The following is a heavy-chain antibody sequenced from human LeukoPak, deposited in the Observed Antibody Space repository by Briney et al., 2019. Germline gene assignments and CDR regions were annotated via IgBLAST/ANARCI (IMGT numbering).Heavy chain of an antibody. CDR1: AFTFSSYG. Sequence: GGSLRLSCAASAFTFSSYGMHWVRQAPGKGLEWVASIRYDGSSKYYADSVKGRFTISRDNSKNTLYLQMNSLRAEDTAVYYCAKDPHPFLPSGSYYFDYWGQGTLVTVSS. V-gene: IGHV3-30*02. J-gene: IGHJ4*02. CDR2: IRYDGSSK. D-gene: IGHD1-26*01. CDR3: AKDPHPFLPSGSYYFDY.